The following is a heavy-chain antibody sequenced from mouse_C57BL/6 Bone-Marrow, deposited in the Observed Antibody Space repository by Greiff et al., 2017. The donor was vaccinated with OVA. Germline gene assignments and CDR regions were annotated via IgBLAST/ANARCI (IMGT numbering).Heavy chain of an antibody. CDR2: IFPGSGST. CDR1: GYTFTDYY. J-gene: IGHJ3*01. Sequence: VKLQESGPELVKPGASVKISCKASGYTFTDYYINWVKQRSGQGLEWIGWIFPGSGSTYYNEKFKGKATLTVDKSSSTAYMLLSSLTSEDSAVYFCARGGGIYDGYYPFAYWGQGTLVTVSA. D-gene: IGHD2-3*01. V-gene: IGHV1-75*01. CDR3: ARGGGIYDGYYPFAY.